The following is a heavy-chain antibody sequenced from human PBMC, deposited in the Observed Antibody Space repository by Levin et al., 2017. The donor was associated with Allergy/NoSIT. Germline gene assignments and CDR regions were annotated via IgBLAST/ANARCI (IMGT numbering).Heavy chain of an antibody. J-gene: IGHJ4*02. CDR1: GFTFSDYW. Sequence: GGSLRLSCLTSGFTFSDYWMIWVRQAPGQGLEWVANINQNGSEIYYVGSVKGRFTISRDNAKNSLYLQMNSLRAEDTAVYYCGRAMDTWGQGTLVTVSS. V-gene: IGHV3-7*04. CDR3: GRAMDT. D-gene: IGHD5-18*01. CDR2: INQNGSEI.